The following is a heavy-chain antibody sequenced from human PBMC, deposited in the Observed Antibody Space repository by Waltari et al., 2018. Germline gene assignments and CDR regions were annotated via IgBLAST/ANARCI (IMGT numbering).Heavy chain of an antibody. J-gene: IGHJ6*02. CDR1: GYSISSGYY. D-gene: IGHD4-17*01. CDR2: IYHSGST. Sequence: QVQLQESGPGLVKPSETLSLTCAVSGYSISSGYYWGWIRQPPGKGLEWIGSIYHSGSTYYNPSLKSRVTISVDTSKNQFSLKLSSVTAADTAVYYCARLSTPRGMDVWGQGTTVTVSS. CDR3: ARLSTPRGMDV. V-gene: IGHV4-38-2*01.